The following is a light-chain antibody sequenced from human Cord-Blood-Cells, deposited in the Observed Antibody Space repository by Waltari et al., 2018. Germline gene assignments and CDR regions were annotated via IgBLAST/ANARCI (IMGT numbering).Light chain of an antibody. V-gene: IGKV3-15*01. CDR3: QQYNNWPWT. Sequence: EIVMTQSPATLSVSPGERATLSCRASQSVSSNLPWYQQKPGQAPRLLIYGASTRATGIPAMFSGSGSGTEFTLTISSLQSEDCAVDYCQQYNNWPWTFGQGP. J-gene: IGKJ1*01. CDR2: GAS. CDR1: QSVSSN.